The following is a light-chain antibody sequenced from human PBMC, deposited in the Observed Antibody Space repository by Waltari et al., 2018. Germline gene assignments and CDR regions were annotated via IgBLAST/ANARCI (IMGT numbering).Light chain of an antibody. CDR3: SSYAGSNRV. CDR1: SSDVGGYAF. Sequence: QSALTQPPSASGSLGQSVPISCTGLSSDVGGYAFVSWYQQHPGKAPQVIIYEVNKRPSGVPCRFSGSRSGNTASLTVSGLQAEDEADYYCSSYAGSNRVFGGGTRLTVL. J-gene: IGLJ3*02. V-gene: IGLV2-8*01. CDR2: EVN.